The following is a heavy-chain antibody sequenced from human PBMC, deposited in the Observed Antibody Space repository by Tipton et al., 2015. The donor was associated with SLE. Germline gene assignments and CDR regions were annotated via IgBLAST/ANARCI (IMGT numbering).Heavy chain of an antibody. CDR3: AREVLGDSNWFDP. D-gene: IGHD4-17*01. CDR2: IKSDGSTT. CDR1: GFTFSHYW. Sequence: SLRLSCVASGFTFSHYWMHWVRQAPGKGLLWVSRIKSDGSTTRYADSVEGRFTISRDNAKNTLYLQMKSLTIEDTGVYYCAREVLGDSNWFDPWGQGTLVTVSS. V-gene: IGHV3-74*01. J-gene: IGHJ5*02.